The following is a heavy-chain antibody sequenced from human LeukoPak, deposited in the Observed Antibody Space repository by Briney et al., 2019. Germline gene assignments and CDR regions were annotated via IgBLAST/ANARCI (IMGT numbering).Heavy chain of an antibody. J-gene: IGHJ6*02. CDR1: GFTFSTYT. CDR2: ISSDGYNQ. Sequence: GRPLRLSCEASGFTFSTYTLHWVRQAPGKGLDWVAVISSDGYNQYYADSVKGRFTISRDNFKDTLYLQMNSLRAEDTAVYYCARDSYGMDVWGQGTTVTVSS. V-gene: IGHV3-30-3*01. CDR3: ARDSYGMDV.